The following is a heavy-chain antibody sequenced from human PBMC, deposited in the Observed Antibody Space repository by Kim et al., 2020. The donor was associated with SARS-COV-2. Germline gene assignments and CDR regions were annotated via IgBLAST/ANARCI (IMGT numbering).Heavy chain of an antibody. D-gene: IGHD2-15*01. J-gene: IGHJ3*02. CDR3: ARDFSGSSVAPFDI. V-gene: IGHV4-59*01. Sequence: PSLRSRVTISVDTAKNQFSLRLSSVTAADTAVYYCARDFSGSSVAPFDIWGQGTMVTVSS.